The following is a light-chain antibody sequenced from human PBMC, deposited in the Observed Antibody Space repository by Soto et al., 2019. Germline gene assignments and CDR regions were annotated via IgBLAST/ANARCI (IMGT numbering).Light chain of an antibody. CDR3: QQSYSTPPDT. CDR2: VAS. V-gene: IGKV1-39*01. Sequence: DIQMTQSPSSLSASVGDRVTITCRASQNIDRYLNWYQQKSGKAPKLLIYVASTLQNGVPSRFSGSGSGTDFALTISNLQPEDFATYYCQQSYSTPPDTFGQGTRLEIK. J-gene: IGKJ2*01. CDR1: QNIDRY.